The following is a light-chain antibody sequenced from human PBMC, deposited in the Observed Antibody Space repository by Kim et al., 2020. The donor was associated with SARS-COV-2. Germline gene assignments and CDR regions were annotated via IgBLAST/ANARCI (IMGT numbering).Light chain of an antibody. J-gene: IGKJ1*01. V-gene: IGKV3-20*01. CDR2: GAS. CDR1: QSVPSSH. CDR3: QQYRDSRT. Sequence: EIVLTQSPGTLSVSPGDRATLSCRASQSVPSSHLAWYQQKSGQAPRLLIYGASSRATGIPDRFSGSGSGTDFTLTISRVEPEDFAVYYCQQYRDSRTFGQGTKVDIK.